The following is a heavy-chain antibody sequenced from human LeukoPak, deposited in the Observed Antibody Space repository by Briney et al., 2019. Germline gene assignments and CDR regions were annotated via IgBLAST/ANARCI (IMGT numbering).Heavy chain of an antibody. CDR3: ARRAVARQLGSDP. CDR1: GGSFSGYD. CDR2: INHSGST. D-gene: IGHD6-19*01. J-gene: IGHJ5*02. V-gene: IGHV4-34*01. Sequence: SETLSLTCAVYGGSFSGYDWSWIRQPPGKGLEWIGEINHSGSTNYNPSLKSRVTISVDTSKNQFSLKLSSVTAADTAVYYCARRAVARQLGSDPWGQGTLVTVSS.